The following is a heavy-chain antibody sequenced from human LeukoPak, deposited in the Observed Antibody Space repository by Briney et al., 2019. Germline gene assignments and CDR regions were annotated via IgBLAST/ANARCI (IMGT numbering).Heavy chain of an antibody. CDR1: GYTFTRYG. Sequence: AASVTVSFTASGYTFTRYGISWVRQAPGQGREGMGWTSAYNGNTNYAQKLQGRVTMTTDTSTSTAYMELRSLRSDDTAVYYCARRSGYCSGGSCRAPYDYWGQGTLVTVSS. J-gene: IGHJ4*02. CDR2: TSAYNGNT. CDR3: ARRSGYCSGGSCRAPYDY. V-gene: IGHV1-18*01. D-gene: IGHD2-15*01.